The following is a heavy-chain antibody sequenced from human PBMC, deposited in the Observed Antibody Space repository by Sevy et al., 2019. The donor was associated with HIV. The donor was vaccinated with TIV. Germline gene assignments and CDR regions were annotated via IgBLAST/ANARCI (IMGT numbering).Heavy chain of an antibody. V-gene: IGHV3-33*01. CDR2: IWSDGAYQ. D-gene: IGHD3-10*01. J-gene: IGHJ4*02. CDR1: GFTFSNYA. Sequence: GGSLRLSCAAAGFTFSNYAMHWVRQAPGKGLEWVAIIWSDGAYQYHGDSVKGRFTISRDNSKNTLYLQMNNVRVEDTAVYYCARGGYYYGNAGYYAFDSWGQGTLVTVSS. CDR3: ARGGYYYGNAGYYAFDS.